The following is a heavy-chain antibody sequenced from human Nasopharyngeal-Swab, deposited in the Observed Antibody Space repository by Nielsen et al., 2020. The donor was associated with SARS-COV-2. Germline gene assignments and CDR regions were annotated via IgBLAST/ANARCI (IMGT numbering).Heavy chain of an antibody. CDR1: GGSISSGDYY. V-gene: IGHV4-30-4*08. Sequence: SETLSLTCTVSGGSISSGDYYWSWIRQPPGKGLEWIGYIYYSGSTYYNPSLKSRVTISVDTSKNQFSLKLSSVTAADTAVYYCARGRAVSVVSAAHFDHWGQGTLVTVSS. J-gene: IGHJ4*02. CDR2: IYYSGST. D-gene: IGHD2-2*01. CDR3: ARGRAVSVVSAAHFDH.